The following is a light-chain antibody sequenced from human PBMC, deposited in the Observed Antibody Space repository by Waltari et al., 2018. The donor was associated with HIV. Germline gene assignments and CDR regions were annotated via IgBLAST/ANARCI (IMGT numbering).Light chain of an antibody. J-gene: IGLJ2*01. CDR3: QVWDSSSTHAGVV. CDR2: DDS. V-gene: IGLV3-21*02. CDR1: NIGSKN. Sequence: SYVLTQPPSVSVAPGQTARITCGGSNIGSKNVHWYQQRPGQAPVLVVYDDSDRPSGIPERFSGSNSGNTATLTISRVEAGDEADYYCQVWDSSSTHAGVVFGGGTKLTVL.